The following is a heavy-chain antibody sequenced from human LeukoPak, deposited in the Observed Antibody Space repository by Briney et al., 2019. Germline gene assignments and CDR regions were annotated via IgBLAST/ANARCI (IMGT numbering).Heavy chain of an antibody. CDR2: INHSGST. Sequence: PSETLSLTCAVYGGSFSGYYWSWIRQPPGKGLEWIGEINHSGSTNYNPSLKSRVTISVDTSKNQFSLKLSSVTAADTAVYYCARLELRYGAFDIWGQGTMVTVSS. J-gene: IGHJ3*02. D-gene: IGHD1-7*01. CDR3: ARLELRYGAFDI. CDR1: GGSFSGYY. V-gene: IGHV4-34*01.